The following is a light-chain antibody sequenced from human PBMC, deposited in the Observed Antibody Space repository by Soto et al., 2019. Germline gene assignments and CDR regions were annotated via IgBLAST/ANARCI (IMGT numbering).Light chain of an antibody. J-gene: IGKJ1*01. CDR3: QQNYNSRWT. CDR1: LPITTY. Sequence: DIQMTQSPSSLSASVGDRVTITCRASLPITTYLNWFQQKPGKAPKLLIYGASTLQTGVPSRFNGGGSGTDFTLTISSLQPEDFGTYYCQQNYNSRWTFVQGTEIEI. CDR2: GAS. V-gene: IGKV1-39*01.